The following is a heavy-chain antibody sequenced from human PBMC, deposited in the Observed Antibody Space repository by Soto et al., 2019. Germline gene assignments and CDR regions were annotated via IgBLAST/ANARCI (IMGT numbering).Heavy chain of an antibody. CDR1: GGSFSGYY. J-gene: IGHJ6*03. CDR2: INHSGST. V-gene: IGHV4-34*01. Sequence: SETLPLTCAVYGGSFSGYYWSWIRQPPGKGLEWIGEINHSGSTNYNPSLKSRVTISVDTSKNQFSLKLSSVTAADTAVYYCARGLLYYDILTGTPPLYYYYYMDVWGKGTTVTVSS. CDR3: ARGLLYYDILTGTPPLYYYYYMDV. D-gene: IGHD3-9*01.